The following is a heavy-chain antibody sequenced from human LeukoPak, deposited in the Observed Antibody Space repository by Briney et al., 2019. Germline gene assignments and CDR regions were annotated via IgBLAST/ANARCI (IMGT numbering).Heavy chain of an antibody. CDR3: AKVALFSGYYPPFDY. J-gene: IGHJ4*02. V-gene: IGHV3-30*18. D-gene: IGHD3-22*01. CDR1: GFTFSNYG. Sequence: GRSLRLSCTASGFTFSNYGMHWVRQAPGKGLEWVAVISYEGSNEYYADSVKGRFTISRDNSKNTLFLQMNSLRPEDTAVYHCAKVALFSGYYPPFDYWGQGTLVTVSS. CDR2: ISYEGSNE.